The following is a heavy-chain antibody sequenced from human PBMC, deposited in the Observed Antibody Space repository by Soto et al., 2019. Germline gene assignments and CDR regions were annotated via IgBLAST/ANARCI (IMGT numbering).Heavy chain of an antibody. V-gene: IGHV3-21*06. Sequence: GGSLGLSCAVSGIPFSTYPMKWVRQAPGKELEWVSYISSNGDFIDYADSVKGRFTISRDNSKNSLYLQMNGLRDDDSAIYYCARDLGYGLGSNCCYFDYWGQGTPVTVSS. J-gene: IGHJ4*02. CDR3: ARDLGYGLGSNCCYFDY. D-gene: IGHD3-10*01. CDR1: GIPFSTYP. CDR2: ISSNGDFI.